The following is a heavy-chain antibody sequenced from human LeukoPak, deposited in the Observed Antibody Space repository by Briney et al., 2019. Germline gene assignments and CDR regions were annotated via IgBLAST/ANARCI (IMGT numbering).Heavy chain of an antibody. V-gene: IGHV4-59*01. D-gene: IGHD3-10*01. Sequence: PSETLSLTCTVSGGSISSYYWSWIRQHPGKGLEWIGYIYYSGSTNYNPSLKSRVTISVDTSKNQFSLKLSSVTAADTAVYYCARETLYYGSGSGRFDYWGQGTLVTVSS. CDR2: IYYSGST. CDR3: ARETLYYGSGSGRFDY. J-gene: IGHJ4*02. CDR1: GGSISSYY.